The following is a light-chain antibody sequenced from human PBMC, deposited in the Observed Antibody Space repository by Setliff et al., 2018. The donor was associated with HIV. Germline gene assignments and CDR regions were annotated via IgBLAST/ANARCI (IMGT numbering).Light chain of an antibody. CDR2: EVS. CDR3: SSYGGNNNKV. V-gene: IGLV2-8*01. Sequence: SVLTQPPSASGSPEQSVTISCTGTSSDVGAYNYVSWYQQHPGKAPKLMIYEVSKRPSGVPDRFSGSKSGNTASLTVSGLQAEDKADYYCSSYGGNNNKVFGTGTKVTV. CDR1: SSDVGAYNY. J-gene: IGLJ1*01.